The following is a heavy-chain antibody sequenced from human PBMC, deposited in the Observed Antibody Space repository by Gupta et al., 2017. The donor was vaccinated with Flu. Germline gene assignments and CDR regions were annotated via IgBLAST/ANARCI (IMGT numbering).Heavy chain of an antibody. CDR1: A. CDR2: ISWNSVSL. D-gene: IGHD3-22*01. J-gene: IGHJ6*04. CDR3: AKGLNEGYHYDNSPAHGLDV. Sequence: AMHWVRQVPGKGLEWVSSISWNSVSLNYVYSVTGRGTISRDQAKKSLYLQMTGLRTEDTACYSCAKGLNEGYHYDNSPAHGLDVWGKGNSV. V-gene: IGHV3-9*01.